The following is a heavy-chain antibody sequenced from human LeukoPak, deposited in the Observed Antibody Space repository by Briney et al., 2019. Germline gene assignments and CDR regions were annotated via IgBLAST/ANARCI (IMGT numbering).Heavy chain of an antibody. D-gene: IGHD6-13*01. V-gene: IGHV3-66*01. CDR3: ARVQSSSWYLDYYYYYMDV. CDR1: GGSISSYY. J-gene: IGHJ6*03. CDR2: IYSGGST. Sequence: ETLSLTCTVSGGSISSYYWSWVRQAPGKGLEWVSVIYSGGSTYYADSVKGRFTISRDNSKNTLYLQMNSLRAEDTAVYYCARVQSSSWYLDYYYYYMDVWGKGTTVTISS.